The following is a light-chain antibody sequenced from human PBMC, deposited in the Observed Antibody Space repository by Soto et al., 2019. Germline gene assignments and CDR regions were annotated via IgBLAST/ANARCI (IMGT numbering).Light chain of an antibody. CDR3: SSYRGSSSV. CDR1: SSDVGAYNY. J-gene: IGLJ3*02. Sequence: QSVLTQPASVSGSPGQSITISCTGTSSDVGAYNYVSWYQQLPDKAPKFIIYDVSDRPSGVSNRFSGSKSGNSASLSISGLEDEDESDYYCSSYRGSSSVFGGGTQLTVL. CDR2: DVS. V-gene: IGLV2-14*01.